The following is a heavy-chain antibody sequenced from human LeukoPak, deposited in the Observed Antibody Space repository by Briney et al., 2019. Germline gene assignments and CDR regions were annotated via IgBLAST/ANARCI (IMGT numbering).Heavy chain of an antibody. J-gene: IGHJ5*02. V-gene: IGHV1-8*01. CDR2: MNPNSGNT. D-gene: IGHD2-15*01. CDR3: ARGADYCSGGSCYSNWFDP. Sequence: ASVEVSCKASGYTFTSYDINWVRQATGQGLEWMGWMNPNSGNTGYAQKFQGRVTMTRNTSIGTAYMELSSLRSEDTAVYYCARGADYCSGGSCYSNWFDPWGQGTLVTVSS. CDR1: GYTFTSYD.